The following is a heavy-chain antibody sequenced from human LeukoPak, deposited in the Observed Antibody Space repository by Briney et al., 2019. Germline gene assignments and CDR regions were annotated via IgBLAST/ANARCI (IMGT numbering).Heavy chain of an antibody. J-gene: IGHJ4*02. CDR3: ARDTTVSHREEQFDY. V-gene: IGHV1-2*02. CDR2: INPNSGGT. Sequence: GASVKVSCKASGYTFTGYYMHWVRQAPGQGLEWMGWINPNSGGTNYAQKFQGRVTMTRDMSISTTYMELSRLRSDDTAVYYCARDTTVSHREEQFDYWGQGTLVTVSS. D-gene: IGHD4-17*01. CDR1: GYTFTGYY.